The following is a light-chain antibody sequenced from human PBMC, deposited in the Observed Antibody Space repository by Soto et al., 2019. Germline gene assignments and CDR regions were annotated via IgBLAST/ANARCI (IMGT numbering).Light chain of an antibody. Sequence: DIQMTQSPSTLSASVGDRVTITCRASQSINIWLAWYQQKAGKAPKLLIYDASTLESGVPSRFCGSGSRTEFTLTISSLQPDDFATYYCQEYNSWRGEWTFGQGTKVEIK. V-gene: IGKV1-5*01. CDR2: DAS. CDR3: QEYNSWRGEWT. J-gene: IGKJ1*01. CDR1: QSINIW.